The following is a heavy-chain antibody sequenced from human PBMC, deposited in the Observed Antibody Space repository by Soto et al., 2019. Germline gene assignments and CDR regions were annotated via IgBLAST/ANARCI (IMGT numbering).Heavy chain of an antibody. J-gene: IGHJ4*02. D-gene: IGHD4-4*01. CDR3: ARASTVTHDY. CDR2: IYSSGNP. CDR1: GGSISSYY. V-gene: IGHV4-59*06. Sequence: PSETLSLTCTVSGGSISSYYWSWIRQHPGKGLEWIGYIYSSGNPYYNPSLKSRVTISGPTSKNQFSLKLSSVTAADTAVYYCARASTVTHDYWGRGTLVTVSS.